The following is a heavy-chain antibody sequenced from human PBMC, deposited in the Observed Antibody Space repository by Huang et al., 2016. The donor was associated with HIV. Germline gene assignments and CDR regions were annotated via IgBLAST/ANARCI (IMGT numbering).Heavy chain of an antibody. J-gene: IGHJ4*02. CDR1: GGSITDSKYY. CDR2: IYYSGDT. V-gene: IGHV4-39*01. CDR3: ARHFGSWSGYFDS. D-gene: IGHD3-10*01. Sequence: QLQLQESGPGLVRPSETLSLICTVSGGSITDSKYYWGWIRQPPGKGLEWIGSIYYSGDTDYNPSLKSRVTMSVDTSKNRVSLDIRSVAVADTAIYYCARHFGSWSGYFDSWGQGTLVPVSS.